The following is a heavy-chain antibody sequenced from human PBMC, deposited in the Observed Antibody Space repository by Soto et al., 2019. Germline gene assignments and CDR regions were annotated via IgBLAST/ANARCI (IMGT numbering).Heavy chain of an antibody. CDR3: ARERLRSLNC. CDR1: GFTFSNYW. J-gene: IGHJ4*02. CDR2: IKQDGSEK. D-gene: IGHD5-12*01. V-gene: IGHV3-7*04. Sequence: GGSLRLSCAASGFTFSNYWMSWVRQAPGKGLEWVANIKQDGSEKYYVDSVKGRFTISRDNAENSLYLQINSLRAEDTAVYYCARERLRSLNCWGQGTLVTVSS.